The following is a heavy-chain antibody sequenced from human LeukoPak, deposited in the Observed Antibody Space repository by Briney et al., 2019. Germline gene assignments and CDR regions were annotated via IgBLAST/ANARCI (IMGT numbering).Heavy chain of an antibody. J-gene: IGHJ4*02. D-gene: IGHD4-17*01. CDR1: GGSISSYY. CDR3: ARYDYGDYVFDY. CDR2: IYYSGST. V-gene: IGHV4-59*01. Sequence: SETLSLTCTVSGGSISSYYWSWIRQPPGKGLEWIGYIYYSGSTNYNPSLKGRVTISVDTSKNQFSLKLSSVTAADTAVYYCARYDYGDYVFDYWGQGTLVTVSS.